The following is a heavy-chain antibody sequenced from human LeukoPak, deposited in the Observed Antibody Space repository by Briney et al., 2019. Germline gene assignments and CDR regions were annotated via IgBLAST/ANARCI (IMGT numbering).Heavy chain of an antibody. Sequence: GGSLRLSCAASGFTFSTYAMTWVRQAPGKGLEWVSSISGSSTYIYYADSVKGRFTISRDNAKNSLYLQMNSLRAEDTAVYYCACGYSYGSDAFDIWGQGTMVSVSS. J-gene: IGHJ3*02. CDR1: GFTFSTYA. V-gene: IGHV3-21*01. CDR3: ACGYSYGSDAFDI. CDR2: ISGSSTYI. D-gene: IGHD5-18*01.